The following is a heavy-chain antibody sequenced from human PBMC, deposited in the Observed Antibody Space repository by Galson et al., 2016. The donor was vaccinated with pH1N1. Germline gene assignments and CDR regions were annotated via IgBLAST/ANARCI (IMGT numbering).Heavy chain of an antibody. CDR3: VRESWRFGGDFDY. D-gene: IGHD2-15*01. Sequence: SLRLSCAASGLSVSGNYMTWVRQAPGKGLEWVASLYPGGSAYYPDSVKGRFTISRDNSNNTLYLQMKSLRVEDTAVYYCVRESWRFGGDFDYWGQGTLVAVSS. V-gene: IGHV3-53*01. J-gene: IGHJ4*02. CDR2: LYPGGSA. CDR1: GLSVSGNY.